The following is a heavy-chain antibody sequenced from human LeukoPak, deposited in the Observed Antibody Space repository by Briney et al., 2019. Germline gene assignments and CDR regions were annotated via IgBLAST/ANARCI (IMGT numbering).Heavy chain of an antibody. V-gene: IGHV3-11*01. Sequence: GGSLRLSCAASGFTFSDHYMSWIRQAPGKGLEWLCYISDDGRAIYYADSVKGRSTLSRDNSQNSLSLLMSSLRAEDTAVYYCVRESKGLSVPFDFWGQGTLVTVSS. D-gene: IGHD2-2*01. CDR2: ISDDGRAI. J-gene: IGHJ4*02. CDR3: VRESKGLSVPFDF. CDR1: GFTFSDHY.